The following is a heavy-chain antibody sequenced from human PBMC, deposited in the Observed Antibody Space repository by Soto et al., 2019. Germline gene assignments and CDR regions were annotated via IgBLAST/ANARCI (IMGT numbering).Heavy chain of an antibody. CDR1: GFTFSSYG. D-gene: IGHD5-12*01. CDR2: IWYDGSNK. J-gene: IGHJ6*02. V-gene: IGHV3-33*01. Sequence: QVQLVESGGGVVQPGRSLRLSCAASGFTFSSYGMHWVRQAPGKGLEWVAVIWYDGSNKYYADSVKGRFTISRDNSKNTLYLQMNSLRAEDTAVYYCARDLDTAYRVDHYPYYYYGMDVWGQGTTVTVSS. CDR3: ARDLDTAYRVDHYPYYYYGMDV.